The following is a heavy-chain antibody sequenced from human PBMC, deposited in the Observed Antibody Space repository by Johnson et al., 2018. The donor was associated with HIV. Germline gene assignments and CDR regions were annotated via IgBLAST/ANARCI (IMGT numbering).Heavy chain of an antibody. D-gene: IGHD5-24*01. CDR1: GFTFSSYG. V-gene: IGHV3-7*03. CDR3: TRAQGDRWLQLGAFDI. Sequence: VQLVESGGGLVQPGGSLRLSCAASGFTFSSYGMSWVRQAPGKGLEWVADIEQDGSEKYYADSVKGRFTISRDDSKNKLYLQMNSLKTEDTAVYYCTRAQGDRWLQLGAFDIWGQGTMVTVSS. J-gene: IGHJ3*02. CDR2: IEQDGSEK.